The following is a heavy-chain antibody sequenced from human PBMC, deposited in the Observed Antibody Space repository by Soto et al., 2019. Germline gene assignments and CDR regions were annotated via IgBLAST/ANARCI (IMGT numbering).Heavy chain of an antibody. V-gene: IGHV1-18*01. Sequence: GASVKVSCKTSGYTFTSYGISWVRQAPGQGLEWMGWISAYNGNTNYAQKLQGRVTMTTDTSTSTAYMELRSLRSDDTAVYYCARDLGAGGYDYYFDYWGQGTLVTVSS. CDR2: ISAYNGNT. CDR3: ARDLGAGGYDYYFDY. D-gene: IGHD5-12*01. CDR1: GYTFTSYG. J-gene: IGHJ4*02.